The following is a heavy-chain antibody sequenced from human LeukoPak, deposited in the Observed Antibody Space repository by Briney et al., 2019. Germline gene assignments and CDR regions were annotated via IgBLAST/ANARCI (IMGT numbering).Heavy chain of an antibody. CDR2: IRYDGSNK. D-gene: IGHD3-3*01. Sequence: GGSLRLSCAAPGFTFSSYGMHWVGQAPGKGLEWVAFIRYDGSNKYYADSVKGGFTISRDNYKNTVYMQMNSLRAGDTAVYYCAKSLRVGGYDFYDYWGQGTLVTVSS. CDR1: GFTFSSYG. J-gene: IGHJ4*02. V-gene: IGHV3-30*02. CDR3: AKSLRVGGYDFYDY.